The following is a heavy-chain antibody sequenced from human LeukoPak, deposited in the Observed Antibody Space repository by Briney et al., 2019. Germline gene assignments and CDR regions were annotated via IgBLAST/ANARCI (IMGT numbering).Heavy chain of an antibody. V-gene: IGHV3-30*18. J-gene: IGHJ4*02. CDR2: ISYDGSNK. D-gene: IGHD6-13*01. Sequence: GRSLRLSCAASGFTFSSYGMHWVRQPPGKGLEWVAVISYDGSNKYYADSVKGRFTISRDNSKNTLYLQMNSLRAEDTAVYYCAKDFLYSSSWYLDYWGQGTLVTVSS. CDR3: AKDFLYSSSWYLDY. CDR1: GFTFSSYG.